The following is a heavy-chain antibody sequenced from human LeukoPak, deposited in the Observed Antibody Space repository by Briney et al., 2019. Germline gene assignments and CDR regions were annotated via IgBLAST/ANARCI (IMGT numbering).Heavy chain of an antibody. CDR2: IYYSGST. J-gene: IGHJ4*02. V-gene: IGHV4-59*01. CDR1: GGSISSYS. CDR3: ARDRYYYDSSGYSRFDY. D-gene: IGHD3-22*01. Sequence: SETLSLTCIVSGGSISSYSWSWIRQPPGKGLEWIGYIYYSGSTNYNPSLKSRVTISVDTSKNQFSLKLSSVTAADTAVYYCARDRYYYDSSGYSRFDYWGQGTLVTVSS.